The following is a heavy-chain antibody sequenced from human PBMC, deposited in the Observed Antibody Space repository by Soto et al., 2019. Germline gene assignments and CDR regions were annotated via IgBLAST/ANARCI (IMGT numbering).Heavy chain of an antibody. Sequence: GASVKVSCKASGFTFTSSAMQWVRRARGQRLEWIGWIVVGSGNTNYAQKFQERVTITRDMSTSTAYMELSGLRSEDTAVYYCAAGYCSSTSCYTPLGYYYYYMDVWGKGTTVTVSS. V-gene: IGHV1-58*02. D-gene: IGHD2-2*02. CDR3: AAGYCSSTSCYTPLGYYYYYMDV. CDR1: GFTFTSSA. J-gene: IGHJ6*03. CDR2: IVVGSGNT.